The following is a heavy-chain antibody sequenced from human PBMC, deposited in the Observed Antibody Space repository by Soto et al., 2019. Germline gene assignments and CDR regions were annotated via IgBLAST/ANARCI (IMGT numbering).Heavy chain of an antibody. D-gene: IGHD2-15*01. CDR1: GSTFSSYG. CDR2: ISYDGSDK. CDR3: GRSIRGWSRFDY. J-gene: IGHJ4*02. Sequence: PGGSLRLSCAASGSTFSSYGMYWLRQAPGKGLEWVAVISYDGSDKYYADSVKGRFTISRDNSKNTLYLQMNSLRAADTAVYYCGRSIRGWSRFDYWGQRILVTVSS. V-gene: IGHV3-30*03.